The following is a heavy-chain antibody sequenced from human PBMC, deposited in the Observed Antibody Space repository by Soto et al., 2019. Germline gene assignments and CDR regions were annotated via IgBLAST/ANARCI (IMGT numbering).Heavy chain of an antibody. D-gene: IGHD6-25*01. CDR1: GFTFSTYA. Sequence: EVQPLESGGGLVQPGGSLRLSCAASGFTFSTYAMAWVRQAPGKGLEWVSSISSSSGSTFYADSVKGRFTISRDNSENTLSLQMNSLRAEDTAVYYCAKQPLKVPLRFDYWGQETLVTVSS. J-gene: IGHJ4*02. V-gene: IGHV3-23*01. CDR3: AKQPLKVPLRFDY. CDR2: ISSSSGST.